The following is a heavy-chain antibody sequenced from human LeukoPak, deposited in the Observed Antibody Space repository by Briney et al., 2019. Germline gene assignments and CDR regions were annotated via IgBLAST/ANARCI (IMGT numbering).Heavy chain of an antibody. J-gene: IGHJ4*02. CDR2: ISYDGSNK. D-gene: IGHD3-16*01. CDR1: GFTFSSYG. V-gene: IGHV3-30*18. Sequence: GGSLRLSCAASGFTFSSYGMHWVRQAPGKGLEWVAVISYDGSNKYYADSVKGRFTISRDNSKNTLYLQMNSLRAEDTAVYYCAKDREGDYYFDYWGQGTLVTVSS. CDR3: AKDREGDYYFDY.